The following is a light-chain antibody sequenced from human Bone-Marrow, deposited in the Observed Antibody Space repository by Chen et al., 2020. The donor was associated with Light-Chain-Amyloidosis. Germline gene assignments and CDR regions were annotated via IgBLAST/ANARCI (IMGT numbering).Light chain of an antibody. Sequence: QSALTQPASVSGSPGQSITISCTGTSSDVGGDNHVSWYQQHPDKAPKLMIYEVTNRPSWVPDRFSGSKSDNTASLTISGLQTEDEAYYFCSSYTITITLVFGSGTRVTVL. CDR1: SSDVGGDNH. CDR3: SSYTITITLV. J-gene: IGLJ1*01. CDR2: EVT. V-gene: IGLV2-14*01.